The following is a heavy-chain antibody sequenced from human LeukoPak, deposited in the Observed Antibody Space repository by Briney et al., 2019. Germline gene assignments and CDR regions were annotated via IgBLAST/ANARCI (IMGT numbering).Heavy chain of an antibody. D-gene: IGHD3-22*01. CDR3: ARGDSSGYPYYFDY. CDR2: IYHSGST. V-gene: IGHV4-30-2*01. Sequence: SETLSLTCAVSGGSLSSGGSSWSWIRQPPGKGLEWIGYIYHSGSTYYNPSLKSRVTISVDRSKNQFSLKLSSVTAADTAVYYCARGDSSGYPYYFDYWGQGTLVTVSS. J-gene: IGHJ4*02. CDR1: GGSLSSGGSS.